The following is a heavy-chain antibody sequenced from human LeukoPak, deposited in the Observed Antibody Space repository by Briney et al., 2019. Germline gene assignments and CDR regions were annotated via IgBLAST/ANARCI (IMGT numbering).Heavy chain of an antibody. CDR1: GFTFSGSA. CDR2: IRSKANSYAT. CDR3: TTAVAVALYYFDY. Sequence: GGSLRLSCAASGFTFSGSAMHWVRQASGKGLEWVGRIRSKANSYATAYAASVKGRFTISRDDSKNTAYLQMNSLKTEDTAVYYCTTAVAVALYYFDYWGQGTLVTVSS. J-gene: IGHJ4*02. V-gene: IGHV3-73*01. D-gene: IGHD6-19*01.